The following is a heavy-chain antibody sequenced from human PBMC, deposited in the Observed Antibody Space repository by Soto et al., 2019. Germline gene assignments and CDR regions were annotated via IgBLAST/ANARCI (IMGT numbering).Heavy chain of an antibody. V-gene: IGHV4-39*01. CDR2: VYYSGRT. Sequence: PSETLSLTCTVSGGSINYSSYYWAWIRQPPGKGLEWIGTVYYSGRTYYNPSLKSRVTISVDTPKNQFSLNLSSVTAADTAVYYCARVRGYYDSSGYPLTMFDYWGQGTLVTVSS. CDR3: ARVRGYYDSSGYPLTMFDY. J-gene: IGHJ4*02. D-gene: IGHD3-22*01. CDR1: GGSINYSSYY.